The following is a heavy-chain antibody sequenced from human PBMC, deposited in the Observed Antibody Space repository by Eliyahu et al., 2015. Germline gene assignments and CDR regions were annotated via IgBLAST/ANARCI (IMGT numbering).Heavy chain of an antibody. Sequence: EVQLLESGGGLVQPGGSLXLSCAASGFTFNNYAVTWVRQAPGKGLEWVSSISGFGDSTYYADSVKGRFTVSRDNSKNTVYLQLNSLRAEDTAVYYCAKDLRSSVRDFNFWGQGTLVTVSS. J-gene: IGHJ4*02. D-gene: IGHD6-19*01. CDR1: GFTFNNYA. CDR2: ISGFGDST. V-gene: IGHV3-23*01. CDR3: AKDLRSSVRDFNF.